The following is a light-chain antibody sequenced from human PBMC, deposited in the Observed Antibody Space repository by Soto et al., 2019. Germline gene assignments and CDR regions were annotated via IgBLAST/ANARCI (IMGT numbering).Light chain of an antibody. CDR1: SSDVGLYDY. V-gene: IGLV2-14*01. CDR2: AVS. CDR3: FSFTTTSTHV. Sequence: QSVLTQPASVSGSPGQSITISCTGTSSDVGLYDYVSWYQQHPGKAPQLMIYAVSNRPSGVSNRFSASKSGNTASLFISGLQAEDEADYFCFSFTTTSTHVFGTGTKVTVL. J-gene: IGLJ1*01.